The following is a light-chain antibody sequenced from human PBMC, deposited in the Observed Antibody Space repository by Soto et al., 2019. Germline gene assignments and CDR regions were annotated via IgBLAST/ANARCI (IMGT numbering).Light chain of an antibody. Sequence: QSVLTHPASVSGSPGQSITISCTGTSSDVGGYNFVSWYQRHPGKAPKLMIYDVSNRPSGVSSRFSGSKSGNTASLTISGLQAEDEADYYCSSFTSSTTLEFGGGTKLTVL. CDR2: DVS. CDR1: SSDVGGYNF. CDR3: SSFTSSTTLE. V-gene: IGLV2-14*01. J-gene: IGLJ2*01.